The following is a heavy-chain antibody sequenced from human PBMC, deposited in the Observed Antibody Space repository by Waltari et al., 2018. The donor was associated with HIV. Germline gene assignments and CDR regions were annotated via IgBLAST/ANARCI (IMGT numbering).Heavy chain of an antibody. J-gene: IGHJ4*02. D-gene: IGHD2-21*02. CDR2: LYYSGCT. V-gene: IGHV4-39*01. CDR1: GRSISSSTYY. Sequence: QLQLQESGPGLVKPSETLSLTCTVSGRSISSSTYYWGWVRQPQGKGMEWLGNLYYSGCTYYTPSLKRRVTISVDTSKTHFSLKLGSVTAADTGVYYCTRLSIVVVTAIDFWGQGTLVNVSS. CDR3: TRLSIVVVTAIDF.